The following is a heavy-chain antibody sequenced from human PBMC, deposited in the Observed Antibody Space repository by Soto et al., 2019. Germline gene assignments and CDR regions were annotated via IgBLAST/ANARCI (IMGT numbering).Heavy chain of an antibody. CDR3: AKGDMITFGGVMNY. Sequence: GESLRLSCADSEFMFKSYAMSWVRQAPGKGLEWVSGISGSGGITYYADSVKGRFTISRDNSENTLYLQMDSLRDEDTAIYYWAKGDMITFGGVMNYWGQGTLVTVSS. V-gene: IGHV3-23*01. D-gene: IGHD3-16*01. CDR2: ISGSGGIT. CDR1: EFMFKSYA. J-gene: IGHJ4*02.